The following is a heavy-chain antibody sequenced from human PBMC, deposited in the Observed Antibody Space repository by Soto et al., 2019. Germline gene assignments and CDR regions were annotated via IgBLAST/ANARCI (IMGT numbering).Heavy chain of an antibody. CDR2: INPNSGGT. D-gene: IGHD2-15*01. CDR3: ARGCSGGSCYYYYGMDV. V-gene: IGHV1-2*04. J-gene: IGHJ6*02. CDR1: GYPFTGYY. Sequence: ASVKVSCKASGYPFTGYYMHWVRQAPGQGLEGMGWINPNSGGTNYAQKFQGWVTMTRDTSISTAYMELSRLRSDDTAVYYCARGCSGGSCYYYYGMDVWGQGTTVTVSS.